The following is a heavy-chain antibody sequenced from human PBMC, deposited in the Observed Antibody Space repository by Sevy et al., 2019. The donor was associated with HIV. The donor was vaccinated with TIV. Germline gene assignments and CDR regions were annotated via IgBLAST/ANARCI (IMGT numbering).Heavy chain of an antibody. D-gene: IGHD3-3*01. J-gene: IGHJ6*02. V-gene: IGHV3-73*01. CDR2: IRSKANSYAT. CDR3: ARDRLGITISAEWGGGMDV. Sequence: GGSLRLSCAASGFTFSGSAMHWVRQASGKGLEWVGRIRSKANSYATAYAASVKGRFTISRDDSKNTAYLQMNSLRAEDTAVYYCARDRLGITISAEWGGGMDVWGQGTTVTVSS. CDR1: GFTFSGSA.